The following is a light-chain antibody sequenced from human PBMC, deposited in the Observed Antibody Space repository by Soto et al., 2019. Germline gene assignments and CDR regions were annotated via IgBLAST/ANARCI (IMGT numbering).Light chain of an antibody. J-gene: IGKJ1*01. Sequence: IVVTQSRGTVSRSPGERGALSSRASQSVSNNYLAWYQQKPGQAPRLLIYGASSRATGIPDRFSGSGSGPDSTLTISRLEPADPAVYSCHQPGRPPWAFRQGTKVDI. CDR2: GAS. CDR3: HQPGRPPWA. CDR1: QSVSNNY. V-gene: IGKV3-20*01.